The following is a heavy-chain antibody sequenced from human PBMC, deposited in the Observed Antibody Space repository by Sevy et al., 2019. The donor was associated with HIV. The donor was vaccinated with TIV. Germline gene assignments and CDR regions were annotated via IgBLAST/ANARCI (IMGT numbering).Heavy chain of an antibody. CDR2: IRNKADSYTT. D-gene: IGHD6-13*01. V-gene: IGHV3-72*01. CDR3: ATYAGIAAAGRVFDY. Sequence: GGSLRLSCAASGFTFSDHYMEWVRQAPGKGLEWVGRIRNKADSYTTEYAASVKARFTSSGDDSKNSLYLLMNSLKTEDTAVYYCATYAGIAAAGRVFDYWGQGTLVTVSS. J-gene: IGHJ4*02. CDR1: GFTFSDHY.